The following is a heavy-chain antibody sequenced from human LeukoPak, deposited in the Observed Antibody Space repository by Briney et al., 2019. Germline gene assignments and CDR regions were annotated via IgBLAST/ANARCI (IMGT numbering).Heavy chain of an antibody. CDR1: GFTFSSYS. CDR2: ISSSSSYI. V-gene: IGHV3-21*01. Sequence: PGGSLRLSCAASGFTFSSYSMNWVRQAPGKGLEWVSSISSSSSYIYYADSVKGRFTISRNNAKNSLYLQMNSLRAEDTAVYYCAREGKGIYYDSSGYFNWGQGTLVTVSS. D-gene: IGHD3-22*01. J-gene: IGHJ4*02. CDR3: AREGKGIYYDSSGYFN.